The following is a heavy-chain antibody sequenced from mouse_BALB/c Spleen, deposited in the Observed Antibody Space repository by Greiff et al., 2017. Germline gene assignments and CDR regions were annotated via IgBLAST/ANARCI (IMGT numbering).Heavy chain of an antibody. J-gene: IGHJ4*01. CDR3: ARASNGSYAMDY. V-gene: IGHV5-9-4*01. D-gene: IGHD2-2*01. CDR2: ISSGGSYT. CDR1: GFTFSSYA. Sequence: EVNLVESGGGLVKPGGSLKLSCAASGFTFSSYAMSWVRQSPEKRLEWVAEISSGGSYTYYPDTVTGRFTISRDNAKNTLYLEMSSLRSEDTAMYYCARASNGSYAMDYWGQGTSVTVSS.